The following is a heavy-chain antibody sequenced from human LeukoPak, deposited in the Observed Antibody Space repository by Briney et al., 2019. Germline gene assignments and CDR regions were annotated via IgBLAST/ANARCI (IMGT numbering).Heavy chain of an antibody. V-gene: IGHV4-59*01. CDR3: ARGIAARRYYYYYGMDV. Sequence: PSETLSLTCTVSGGSISSYYWSWIRQPPGKGLEWIGYIYYSGSTNYNPSLKSRVNISVDTSKNQFSLKLSSVTAADTAVYYCARGIAARRYYYYYGMDVWGQGTTVTVSS. CDR1: GGSISSYY. D-gene: IGHD6-6*01. J-gene: IGHJ6*02. CDR2: IYYSGST.